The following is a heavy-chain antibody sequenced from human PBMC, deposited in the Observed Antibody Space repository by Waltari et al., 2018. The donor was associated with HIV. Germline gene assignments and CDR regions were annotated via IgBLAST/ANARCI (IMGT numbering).Heavy chain of an antibody. Sequence: EVQLVESVGGLVKPGESLRLSCEASGFTPTNAWMSWVRQAPGKGLEWVGRIKSEDDGGTTDYAAPVKGRFTISRDDSKNALYLQMNSLKTEDTALYYCTSTGGGITDYWGQGTLVTVSS. CDR2: IKSEDDGGTT. V-gene: IGHV3-15*01. J-gene: IGHJ4*02. D-gene: IGHD2-15*01. CDR1: GFTPTNAW. CDR3: TSTGGGITDY.